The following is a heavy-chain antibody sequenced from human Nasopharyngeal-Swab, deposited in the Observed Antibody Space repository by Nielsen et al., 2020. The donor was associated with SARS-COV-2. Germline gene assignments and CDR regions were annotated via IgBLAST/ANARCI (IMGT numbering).Heavy chain of an antibody. D-gene: IGHD1-7*01. CDR1: GFTFSSYS. J-gene: IGHJ6*02. CDR2: ISSSSSYI. Sequence: GESLKISCAASGFTFSSYSMNWVRQAPGKGLEWVSSISSSSSYIYYADSVKGRFTISRDNAKNSLYLQMNGLRAEDTAVYYCARDSELELRLRYYYYYGMDVWGQGTTVTVSS. CDR3: ARDSELELRLRYYYYYGMDV. V-gene: IGHV3-21*01.